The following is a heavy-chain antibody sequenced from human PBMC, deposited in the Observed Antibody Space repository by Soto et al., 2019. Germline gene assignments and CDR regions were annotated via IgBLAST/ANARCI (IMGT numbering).Heavy chain of an antibody. CDR2: IYHSGST. CDR3: ARDELVVVPAATSSYYGMDV. J-gene: IGHJ6*02. Sequence: SETLSLTCAVSGYSISSGYYWGWIRQPPGKGLEWIGSIYHSGSTYYNPSLKSRVTISVDTSKNQFSLKLSSVTAAGTAVYYCARDELVVVPAATSSYYGMDVWGQGTTVTVSS. V-gene: IGHV4-38-2*02. CDR1: GYSISSGYY. D-gene: IGHD2-2*01.